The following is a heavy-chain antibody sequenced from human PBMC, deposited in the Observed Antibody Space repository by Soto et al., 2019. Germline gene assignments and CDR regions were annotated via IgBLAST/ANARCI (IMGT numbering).Heavy chain of an antibody. D-gene: IGHD3-10*01. CDR1: GFTFSSYS. V-gene: IGHV3-21*01. Sequence: EVQLVESGGGLVKPGGSLRLSCAASGFTFSSYSMNWVRQAPGKGLEWVSSISSSRSYIYYADSVRGRFTISRDDAKNSRYLQMKSLRAEDTAVYYCARDPSMVRGENWYFDLWGRGTLVTVSS. CDR3: ARDPSMVRGENWYFDL. J-gene: IGHJ2*01. CDR2: ISSSRSYI.